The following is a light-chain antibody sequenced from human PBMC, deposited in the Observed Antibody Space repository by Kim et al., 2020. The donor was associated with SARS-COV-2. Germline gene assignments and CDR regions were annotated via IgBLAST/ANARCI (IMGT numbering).Light chain of an antibody. Sequence: NFMLTQPHSVSESPEETVTISCTRSSGSIASNYVQWYQQRPGSAPTTVIYEDIRRPSGVPDRFSGSIDSSSNSASLIISGLKTEDEADYYCQSYDKSNYIFGTGTRSPS. CDR3: QSYDKSNYI. J-gene: IGLJ1*01. CDR2: EDI. CDR1: SGSIASNY. V-gene: IGLV6-57*04.